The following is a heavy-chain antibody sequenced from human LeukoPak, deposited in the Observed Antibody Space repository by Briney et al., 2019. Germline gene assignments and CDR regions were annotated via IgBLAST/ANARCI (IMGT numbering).Heavy chain of an antibody. CDR1: GFTFDDYG. CDR3: AREGPATTTFDY. D-gene: IGHD5-12*01. CDR2: INWNGGST. V-gene: IGHV3-20*04. J-gene: IGHJ4*02. Sequence: LPAGSLSLSCAASGFTFDDYGMSWGRQAPGKGLEWVSGINWNGGSTGYADSVKGRFTISRDNAKNSLYLQMNSLRAEDTALYYCAREGPATTTFDYWGQGTLVTVSS.